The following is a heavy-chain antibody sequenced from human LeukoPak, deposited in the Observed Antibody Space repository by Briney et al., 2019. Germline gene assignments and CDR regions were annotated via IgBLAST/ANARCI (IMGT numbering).Heavy chain of an antibody. D-gene: IGHD5-24*01. CDR2: ISWNSGSI. Sequence: GGSLRLSCAASGFTFDDYAMHWVRQAPGKGLEWVSGISWNSGSIGYADSVKGRFTISRDNAKNSLYLQMNSLRAEDTALYYCAKDIRDGYNGDHFDYWGQGTLVTVSS. CDR1: GFTFDDYA. J-gene: IGHJ4*02. V-gene: IGHV3-9*01. CDR3: AKDIRDGYNGDHFDY.